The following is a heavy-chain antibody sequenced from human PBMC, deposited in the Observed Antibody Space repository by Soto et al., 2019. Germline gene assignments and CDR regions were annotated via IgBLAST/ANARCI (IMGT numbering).Heavy chain of an antibody. V-gene: IGHV1-69*01. CDR2: IIPIFGTA. CDR3: ARGWGYDSNDYYYAY. D-gene: IGHD3-22*01. Sequence: QVQLVQSGAGVRKPGSSVKVSCKASGGTFSRHAISWVRQAPGQGREWMGGIIPIFGTATHAQKFQGRVTIIADEYTSTVYMELRSLRSEDTAMYYCARGWGYDSNDYYYAYWGQGTMVIVSS. J-gene: IGHJ4*02. CDR1: GGTFSRHA.